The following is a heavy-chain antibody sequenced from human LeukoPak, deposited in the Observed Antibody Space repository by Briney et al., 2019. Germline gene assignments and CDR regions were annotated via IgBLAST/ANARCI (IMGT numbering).Heavy chain of an antibody. V-gene: IGHV3-21*01. CDR2: ISSGSSNI. CDR1: GFTFSDYS. CDR3: ARGGMSLTMIVVAF. D-gene: IGHD3-22*01. Sequence: GGSLRLSCAASGFTFSDYSMNWVRQAPGKGLEWVSCISSGSSNIYYADSAKGRFTISRDNAKNSLYLQMNSLRDEDTAVYYCARGGMSLTMIVVAFWGQGTLVTVSS. J-gene: IGHJ4*02.